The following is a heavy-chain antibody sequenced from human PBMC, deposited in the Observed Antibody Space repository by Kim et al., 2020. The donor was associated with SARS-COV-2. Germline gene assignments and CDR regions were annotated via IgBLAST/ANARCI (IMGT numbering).Heavy chain of an antibody. CDR2: VYYSGST. CDR1: GGSISNSY. CDR3: ARGARSSWYTFDY. J-gene: IGHJ4*02. V-gene: IGHV4-59*01. D-gene: IGHD6-13*01. Sequence: SETLSLTCTVSGGSISNSYWNWIRQPPGKGLECIGYVYYSGSTNYNPSLKSRVTMSLDTSKNQFSLRLSSVTAADTALYYCARGARSSWYTFDYWGQGTLVTVSS.